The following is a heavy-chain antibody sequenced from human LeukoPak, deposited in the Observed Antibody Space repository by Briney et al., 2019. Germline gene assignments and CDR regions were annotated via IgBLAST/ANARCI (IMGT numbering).Heavy chain of an antibody. CDR3: AGSGYEYFDY. D-gene: IGHD5-12*01. CDR1: GGTFSSYA. V-gene: IGHV1-69*05. J-gene: IGHJ4*02. CDR2: IIPIFGTA. Sequence: GASVKVSCKASGGTFSSYAISWVRQAPGQGLEWMGRIIPIFGTANYAQKFQGRVTITTDESTSTAYMELSSLRSEDTAVYYCAGSGYEYFDYWGQGTLVTVSS.